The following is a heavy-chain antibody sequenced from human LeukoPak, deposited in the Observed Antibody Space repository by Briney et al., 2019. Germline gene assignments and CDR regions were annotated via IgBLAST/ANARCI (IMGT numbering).Heavy chain of an antibody. CDR1: GFTFSSYG. CDR2: IWYDGSNK. V-gene: IGHV3-33*01. J-gene: IGHJ4*02. D-gene: IGHD1/OR15-1a*01. CDR3: ARETNWNRYFDY. Sequence: GGSLRLSCAASGFTFSSYGMHWVRQAPGKGLEWVAVIWYDGSNKYYADSVKGRFTISRDNSKNTLYLQMNSLRAEDTAVYYCARETNWNRYFDYWGQGTLVTVSS.